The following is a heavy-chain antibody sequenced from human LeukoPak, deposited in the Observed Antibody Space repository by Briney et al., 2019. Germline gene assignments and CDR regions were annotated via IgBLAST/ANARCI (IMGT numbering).Heavy chain of an antibody. Sequence: GGSLRLSCSASGFTFSSYAMHWVRQAPGKGLEYVSAISSNGDNTYYADSVKGRFTISRDNSKNTLYLQMNSLRAEDTAVYYCARAAPYEQQLDYWGQGTLVTVSS. CDR1: GFTFSSYA. V-gene: IGHV3-64*04. J-gene: IGHJ4*02. D-gene: IGHD6-13*01. CDR3: ARAAPYEQQLDY. CDR2: ISSNGDNT.